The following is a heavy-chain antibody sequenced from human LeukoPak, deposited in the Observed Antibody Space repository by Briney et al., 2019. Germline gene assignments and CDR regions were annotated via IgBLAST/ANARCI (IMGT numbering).Heavy chain of an antibody. D-gene: IGHD6-19*01. CDR1: GFTFSSFE. V-gene: IGHV3-23*01. Sequence: RSGGSLRLSCAASGFTFSSFEMSWVRQAPGKGLEWVSAISGSGGSAYYADSVKGRFTISRDNSRSSLSLQMNSLRAEDTALYYCAKTGYSSGWYRIWDYWGQGTLVTVSS. J-gene: IGHJ4*02. CDR2: ISGSGGSA. CDR3: AKTGYSSGWYRIWDY.